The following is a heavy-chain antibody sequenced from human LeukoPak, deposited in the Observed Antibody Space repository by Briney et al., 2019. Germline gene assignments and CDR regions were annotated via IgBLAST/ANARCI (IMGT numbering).Heavy chain of an antibody. V-gene: IGHV4-39*01. Sequence: PSETLSLTCTVSGGSISGSSYYWGWIRQPPGKGLEWIGSIYYSGSTYYNPSLKSRVTISVDTSKNQFSLKLSSVTAADTAVYYCARHRDILTGYSCFDPWGQGTLVTVSS. CDR2: IYYSGST. D-gene: IGHD3-9*01. CDR3: ARHRDILTGYSCFDP. CDR1: GGSISGSSYY. J-gene: IGHJ5*02.